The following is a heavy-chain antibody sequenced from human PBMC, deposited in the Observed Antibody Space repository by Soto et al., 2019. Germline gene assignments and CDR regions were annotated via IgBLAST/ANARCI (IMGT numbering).Heavy chain of an antibody. CDR2: IMPVFRTP. J-gene: IGHJ6*02. Sequence: QVQLEQSGAEVKKPGSSVKVSCKASGGTFRTAAISWVRQAPGQGLEWMGGIMPVFRTPDYAQKFQSRVTITADESTNTAYMELSGLRSDDTAVYYCARDNDRPQLGGNYYYILYVWGQGTTITVSS. CDR1: GGTFRTAA. CDR3: ARDNDRPQLGGNYYYILYV. D-gene: IGHD2-8*01. V-gene: IGHV1-69*12.